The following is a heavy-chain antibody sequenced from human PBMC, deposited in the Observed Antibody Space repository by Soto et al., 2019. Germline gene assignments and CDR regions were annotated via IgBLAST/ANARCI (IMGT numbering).Heavy chain of an antibody. Sequence: GGSLRLSCAASGFTFSSYGMHWVRQAPGKGLEWVAVISYDGSNKYYADSVKGRFTISRDNSKNTLYLQMNSLRAEDTAVYYCASGVKMVPTQWLESNYYYYGMDVWGQGTTVTVSS. V-gene: IGHV3-30*19. CDR2: ISYDGSNK. J-gene: IGHJ6*02. CDR3: ASGVKMVPTQWLESNYYYYGMDV. D-gene: IGHD6-19*01. CDR1: GFTFSSYG.